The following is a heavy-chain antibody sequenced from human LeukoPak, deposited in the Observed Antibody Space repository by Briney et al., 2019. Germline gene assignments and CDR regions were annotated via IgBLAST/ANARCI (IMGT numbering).Heavy chain of an antibody. J-gene: IGHJ4*02. CDR3: ARNRDYGQTGYFDY. V-gene: IGHV3-30*03. CDR2: ISYDGSTN. Sequence: PGRSLRLSCAASGFSFKNYGMHWVRQAPGKGLEWVAAISYDGSTNYYRDSVKGRFTISRDHSKNTLYLQLNSLRAEDTAVYYCARNRDYGQTGYFDYWGQGTLVTISS. D-gene: IGHD4/OR15-4a*01. CDR1: GFSFKNYG.